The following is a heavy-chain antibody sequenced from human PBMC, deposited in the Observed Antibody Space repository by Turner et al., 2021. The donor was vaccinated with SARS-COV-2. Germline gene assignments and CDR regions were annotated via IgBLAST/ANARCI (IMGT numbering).Heavy chain of an antibody. J-gene: IGHJ4*02. CDR3: VRPACSSTGCYFYFDS. Sequence: QVQLQESGPGLVKPSETLSLTCSVSGGSISSSSYYWGWIRQSPGKGLEWLATVFSSGTSEDNPSLNGRVSMSVDTSNNQFSLRLTSATVADTAFYYWVRPACSSTGCYFYFDSWGQGILVTVSS. D-gene: IGHD2-2*01. V-gene: IGHV4-39*01. CDR2: VFSSGTS. CDR1: GGSISSSSYY.